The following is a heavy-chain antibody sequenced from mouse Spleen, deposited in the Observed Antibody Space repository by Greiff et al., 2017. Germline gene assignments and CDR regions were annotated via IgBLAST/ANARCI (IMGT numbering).Heavy chain of an antibody. CDR3: ARWRGGYDGNLYWYFDV. J-gene: IGHJ1*01. CDR1: GYSFTDYN. Sequence: VHVKQSGPELVKPGASVKISCKASGYSFTDYNMNWVKQSNGKSLEWIGVINPNYGTTSYNQKFKGKATLTVDQSSSTAYMQLNSLTSEDSAVYYCARWRGGYDGNLYWYFDVWGAGTTVTVSS. V-gene: IGHV1-39*01. CDR2: INPNYGTT. D-gene: IGHD2-2*01.